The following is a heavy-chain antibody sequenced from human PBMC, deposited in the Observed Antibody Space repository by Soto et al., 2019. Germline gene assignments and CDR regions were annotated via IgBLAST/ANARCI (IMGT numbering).Heavy chain of an antibody. V-gene: IGHV1-69*12. Sequence: QVQLVQSGAEVTKPGSSVKVSCKASGGTFSSYAISCVRQAPGQGLEWMGGIITIFGTANYAQKFQGRVTITADEFTSTAYMELISLRAEYTAVYYCARGVVVGGTHFDLWGRGTLVTVSS. J-gene: IGHJ2*01. CDR1: GGTFSSYA. D-gene: IGHD1-26*01. CDR2: IITIFGTA. CDR3: ARGVVVGGTHFDL.